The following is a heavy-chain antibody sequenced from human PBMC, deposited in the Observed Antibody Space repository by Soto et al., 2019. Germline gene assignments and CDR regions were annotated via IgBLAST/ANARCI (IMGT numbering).Heavy chain of an antibody. CDR2: IHHNGGT. V-gene: IGHV4-30-2*01. Sequence: QLQLQESGSGLVKPSQTLSLTCAVSGGSVSSGGYSWNWIRQPPGKGLEWIAYIHHNGGTAYNPSLKSRVTISVDKSRNQFSLKLTSVTAADTAVYYCARAGLRGVTFDYWGQGTLVTVAS. CDR1: GGSVSSGGYS. CDR3: ARAGLRGVTFDY. D-gene: IGHD3-10*01. J-gene: IGHJ4*02.